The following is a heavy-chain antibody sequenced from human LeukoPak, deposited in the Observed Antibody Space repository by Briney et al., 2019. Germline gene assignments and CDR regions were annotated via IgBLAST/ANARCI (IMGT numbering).Heavy chain of an antibody. CDR2: INPNSGGT. V-gene: IGHV1-2*02. Sequence: ASVKVSCKASGYTFTGYYMHWVRQAPGQGLEWMGWINPNSGGTNYAQKFQGRVTMTRDTSISTAYMELSRLRSGDTAVYYCARSHVLLWFGELSTNWFDPWGQGTLVTVSS. CDR1: GYTFTGYY. D-gene: IGHD3-10*01. J-gene: IGHJ5*02. CDR3: ARSHVLLWFGELSTNWFDP.